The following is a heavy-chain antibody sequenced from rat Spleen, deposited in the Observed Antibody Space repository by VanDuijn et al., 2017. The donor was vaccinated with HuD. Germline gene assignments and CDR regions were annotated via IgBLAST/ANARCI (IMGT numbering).Heavy chain of an antibody. D-gene: IGHD1-4*01. V-gene: IGHV5-29*01. Sequence: EVQLVESGGGLVQPGRSLKLSCAASGFTFSNYGMAWVRQAPTKGLEWVAIISYDSSRIFYRDSVKGRFTISRDNAKSTLYLQMDSLRSEDTATYYCARRGYFAYWGQGTLVTVSS. CDR2: ISYDSSRI. CDR3: ARRGYFAY. J-gene: IGHJ3*01. CDR1: GFTFSNYG.